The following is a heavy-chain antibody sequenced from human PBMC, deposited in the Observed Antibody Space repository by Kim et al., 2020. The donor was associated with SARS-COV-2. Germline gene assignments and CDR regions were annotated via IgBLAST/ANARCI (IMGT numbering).Heavy chain of an antibody. CDR2: ISGTGDST. J-gene: IGHJ4*02. D-gene: IGHD3-3*01. CDR3: AKDRSPSYSDFWSGFHFDY. V-gene: IGHV3-23*01. CDR1: GFTLSNYA. Sequence: GGSLRLSCAASGFTLSNYAMSWVHQTPGKGLEWVSTISGTGDSTFYADSVMGRFTISRDTSKNTLYLQISSLRAEDTAVYYCAKDRSPSYSDFWSGFHFDYWGQGALVTVSS.